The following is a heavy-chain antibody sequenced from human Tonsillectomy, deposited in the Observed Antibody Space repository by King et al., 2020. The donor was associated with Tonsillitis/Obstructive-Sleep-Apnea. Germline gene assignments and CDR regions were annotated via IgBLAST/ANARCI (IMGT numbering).Heavy chain of an antibody. Sequence: EQLVQSGGGLVQPEGSLRLSCEAAGFNFRIYAVTWVRQAPGKGLEWVSGIGGSGGSTYYADSVQGRFTISRDNSKNTLDLQMNSLRAEDTAVYYCAREQLLADDAFDIWGQGTMVTVSS. V-gene: IGHV3-23*04. CDR3: AREQLLADDAFDI. J-gene: IGHJ3*02. D-gene: IGHD2-8*02. CDR1: GFNFRIYA. CDR2: IGGSGGST.